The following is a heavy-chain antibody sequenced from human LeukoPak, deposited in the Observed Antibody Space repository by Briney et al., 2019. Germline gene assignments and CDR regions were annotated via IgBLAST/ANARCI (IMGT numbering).Heavy chain of an antibody. V-gene: IGHV1-2*02. CDR2: INPKSGDT. D-gene: IGHD3-22*01. J-gene: IGHJ3*02. CDR1: GYTFTDYY. CDR3: ASLYYDSSGRARNAFDI. Sequence: ASVKVSCKASGYTFTDYYMHWVRQAPGQGLEWMGWINPKSGDTNYAQKFQGRVTMTRDTSNSTAYMELIRLRSDDTALYYCASLYYDSSGRARNAFDIWGQGTMVTVSS.